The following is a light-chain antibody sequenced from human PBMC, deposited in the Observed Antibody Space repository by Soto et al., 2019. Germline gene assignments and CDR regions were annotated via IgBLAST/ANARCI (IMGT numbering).Light chain of an antibody. CDR3: VAWDDILNGWV. V-gene: IGLV1-44*01. J-gene: IGLJ3*02. CDR2: NSY. Sequence: QAVVTQPPSVSGTPGQRVTISCTGSDSNIGSNTGNWFQQLPGTAPKNVIYNSYQRPSGAPDRFSGSKSGTSASLAISGLQSEDEAEYYCVAWDDILNGWVFGGGTKLPS. CDR1: DSNIGSNT.